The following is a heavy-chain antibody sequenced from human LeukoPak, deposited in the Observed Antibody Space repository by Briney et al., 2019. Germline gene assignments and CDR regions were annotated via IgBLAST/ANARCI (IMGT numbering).Heavy chain of an antibody. CDR2: INPSGGST. J-gene: IGHJ6*02. CDR3: ARWVTGTSYGMDV. D-gene: IGHD1-7*01. V-gene: IGHV1-46*01. Sequence: ASVKVSCKASEYTFTSYYMHWVRQAPGQGLEWMGIINPSGGSTSYAQKFQGRVTMTRDTSTSTVYMELSSLRSDDTAVYYCARWVTGTSYGMDVWGQGTTVTVSS. CDR1: EYTFTSYY.